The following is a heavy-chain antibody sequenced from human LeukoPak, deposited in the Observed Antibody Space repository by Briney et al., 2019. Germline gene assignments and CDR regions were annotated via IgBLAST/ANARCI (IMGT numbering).Heavy chain of an antibody. CDR2: ISSSSSTI. J-gene: IGHJ3*02. CDR3: ARDGGTGAFDI. Sequence: PGGSLRLSCAASGFTFSSYSMNWVRQAPGKGLEWVSYISSSSSTIYYADSVKGRFTISRDNAKNSLYLQMNSLRAEDTAVYYCARDGGTGAFDIWGQGTMVTVSS. D-gene: IGHD1-1*01. V-gene: IGHV3-48*01. CDR1: GFTFSSYS.